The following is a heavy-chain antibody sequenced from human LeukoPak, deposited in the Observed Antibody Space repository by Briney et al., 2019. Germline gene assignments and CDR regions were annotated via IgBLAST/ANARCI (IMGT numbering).Heavy chain of an antibody. Sequence: GASVKVSCKASGGTFSSYAISWVRQAPGQGLEWMGGIIPILCIANYAQKFQGRVTITADKSTSTAYMELSSLRSEDTAVYYCARNDDSSGYYSFDYWGQGTLVTVSS. V-gene: IGHV1-69*10. CDR3: ARNDDSSGYYSFDY. D-gene: IGHD3-22*01. CDR1: GGTFSSYA. J-gene: IGHJ4*02. CDR2: IIPILCIA.